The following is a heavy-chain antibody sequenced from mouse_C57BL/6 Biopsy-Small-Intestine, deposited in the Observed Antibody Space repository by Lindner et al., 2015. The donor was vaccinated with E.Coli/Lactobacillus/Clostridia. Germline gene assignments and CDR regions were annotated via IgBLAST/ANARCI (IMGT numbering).Heavy chain of an antibody. V-gene: IGHV1-4*01. CDR3: AREGIYYGNSAWFAY. Sequence: VQLQESGAELARPGASVKMSCKAPGYTFTSYTMHWVKQRPGQGLEWIGYINPSSGYTKYNQKFKDKATLTADKSSSTAYMQLSSLTSEDSAVYYCAREGIYYGNSAWFAYWGQGTLVTVSA. CDR1: GYTFTSYT. J-gene: IGHJ3*01. D-gene: IGHD2-1*01. CDR2: INPSSGYT.